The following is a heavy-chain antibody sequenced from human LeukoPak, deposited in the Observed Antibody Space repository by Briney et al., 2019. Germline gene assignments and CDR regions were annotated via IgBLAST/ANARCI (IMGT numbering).Heavy chain of an antibody. CDR2: ISGSGGST. V-gene: IGHV3-23*01. J-gene: IGHJ6*02. CDR3: AKDGGSSGWSHYYYYGMDV. D-gene: IGHD6-19*01. CDR1: GFTFSSYG. Sequence: GRSLRLSCAASGFTFSSYGMHWVRQAPGRGLEWVSAISGSGGSTYYADSVKGRFTISRDNSKNTLYLQMNSLRAEDTAVYYCAKDGGSSGWSHYYYYGMDVWGQGTTVTVSS.